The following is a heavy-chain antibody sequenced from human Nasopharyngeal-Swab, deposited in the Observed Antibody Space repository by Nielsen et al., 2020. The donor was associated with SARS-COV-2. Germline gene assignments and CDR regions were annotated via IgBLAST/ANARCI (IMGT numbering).Heavy chain of an antibody. D-gene: IGHD3-22*01. Sequence: GESLKISCAASGFTFSGYGMHWVRQAPGKGLEWVAVIWYDGSNKYYADSVKGRFTISRDNSKNTLYLQMNSLRAEDTAVYYCARDDSSGSSFDYWGQGTLVTVSS. V-gene: IGHV3-33*01. J-gene: IGHJ4*02. CDR2: IWYDGSNK. CDR1: GFTFSGYG. CDR3: ARDDSSGSSFDY.